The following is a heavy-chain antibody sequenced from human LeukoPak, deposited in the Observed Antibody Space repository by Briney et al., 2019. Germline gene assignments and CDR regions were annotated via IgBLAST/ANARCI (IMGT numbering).Heavy chain of an antibody. Sequence: SSETLSLTCTVSGGSISSYYWSWIRQPPGKGPEWIGYIYYSGSTNYNPSLKSRVTMSVDTSKNQFSLKLSSVTAADTAVYYCARQDFWSGYDYWGQGTLVTVSS. CDR3: ARQDFWSGYDY. CDR1: GGSISSYY. J-gene: IGHJ4*02. CDR2: IYYSGST. V-gene: IGHV4-59*08. D-gene: IGHD3-3*01.